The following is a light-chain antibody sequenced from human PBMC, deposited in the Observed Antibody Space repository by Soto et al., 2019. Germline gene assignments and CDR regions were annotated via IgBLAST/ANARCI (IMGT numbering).Light chain of an antibody. J-gene: IGKJ1*01. V-gene: IGKV3-20*01. CDR3: QQYGSSPVT. Sequence: IVLTQSPGTLSLSPGERATLSCRASQSVSSSYLARYQQKPGRAPRLLIYVASSRATGIPDRFSGSGSGTDFTLTISRLEPEDFAVYYCQQYGSSPVTFGQGTKVDIK. CDR1: QSVSSSY. CDR2: VAS.